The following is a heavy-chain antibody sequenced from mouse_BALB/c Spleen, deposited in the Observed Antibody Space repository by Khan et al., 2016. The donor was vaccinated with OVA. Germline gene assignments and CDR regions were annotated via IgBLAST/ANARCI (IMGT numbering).Heavy chain of an antibody. CDR2: ISYSGST. Sequence: EVQLQESGPGLVKPSQSLSLTCTVTGYSITSDYAWNWIRQFPGNKLEWMGYISYSGSTYYNPSLKSRISITRDTSKNQYYLQLNSVTTEDTATYYCARYDYDYDGAFAYWGQGTLVTVSA. D-gene: IGHD2-4*01. J-gene: IGHJ3*01. CDR1: GYSITSDYA. V-gene: IGHV3-2*02. CDR3: ARYDYDYDGAFAY.